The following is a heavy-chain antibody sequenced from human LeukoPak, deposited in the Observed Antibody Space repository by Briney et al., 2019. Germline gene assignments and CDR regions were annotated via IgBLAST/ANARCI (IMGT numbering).Heavy chain of an antibody. CDR1: GGSFSGYY. CDR2: INHSGST. J-gene: IGHJ3*02. D-gene: IGHD3-3*01. CDR3: ARGRPQIYDFWSGYYCDAFDI. V-gene: IGHV4-34*01. Sequence: SETLSLTCAVYGGSFSGYYWSWIRQPPGKGLEWIGEINHSGSTNYNPSLKSRVTISVDTSKNQFSLKPSSVTAADTAVYYCARGRPQIYDFWSGYYCDAFDIWGQGTMVTVSS.